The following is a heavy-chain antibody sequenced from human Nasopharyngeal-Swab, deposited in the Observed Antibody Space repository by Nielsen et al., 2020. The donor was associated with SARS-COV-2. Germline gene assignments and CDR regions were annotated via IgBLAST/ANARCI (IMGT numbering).Heavy chain of an antibody. Sequence: SETLPLTCAVSGGSISRYYWSWIRQPPGEGLEWIGHVNYTGSTNYNPSLKSRVTISVDTSKNHFSLRLSSVTAADTAVYFCARQRQYQLLTYSYYYGMDVWGQGTTVTVSS. CDR3: ARQRQYQLLTYSYYYGMDV. D-gene: IGHD2-2*01. V-gene: IGHV4-59*08. CDR1: GGSISRYY. J-gene: IGHJ6*02. CDR2: VNYTGST.